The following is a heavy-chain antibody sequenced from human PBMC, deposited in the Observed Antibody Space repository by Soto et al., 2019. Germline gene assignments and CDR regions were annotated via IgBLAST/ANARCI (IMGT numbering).Heavy chain of an antibody. CDR1: GFTFSTYT. CDR3: VREDGKVGTNSAFDY. CDR2: INGRGNYI. J-gene: IGHJ4*02. D-gene: IGHD1-26*01. V-gene: IGHV3-21*01. Sequence: EVQVVESGGDLVKPGGSLRLSCASSGFTFSTYTMNWVRQAPGKGLEWVSSINGRGNYIYYAESVKGRFTNSRDNAKNSLYLQMDRLRAEDTALYYCVREDGKVGTNSAFDYWGLGALVTVSS.